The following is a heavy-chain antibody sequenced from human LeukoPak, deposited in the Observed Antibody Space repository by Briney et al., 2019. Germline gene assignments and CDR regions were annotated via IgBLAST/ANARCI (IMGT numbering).Heavy chain of an antibody. CDR1: GFTFSSYA. CDR3: AKDRTVVTLIDDY. CDR2: ISGSGGST. J-gene: IGHJ4*02. Sequence: GGSLRLSCAASGFTFSSYAMSWVRQAPGKGLEWASAISGSGGSTYYADSVKGRFTISRDNSKNTLYLQMNSLRAEDTAVYYCAKDRTVVTLIDDYWGRGTLVTVSS. D-gene: IGHD4-23*01. V-gene: IGHV3-23*01.